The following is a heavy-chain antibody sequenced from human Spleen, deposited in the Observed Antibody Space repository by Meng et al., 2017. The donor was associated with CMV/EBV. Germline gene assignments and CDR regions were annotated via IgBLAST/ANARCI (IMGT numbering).Heavy chain of an antibody. D-gene: IGHD4-23*01. CDR1: GFTFSSYD. CDR3: AKAYSGQLVWGKWFDS. J-gene: IGHJ5*01. CDR2: IGTAGDT. Sequence: GGSLRLSCAACGFTFSSYDMHWVRQATGKGLEWVSAIGTAGDTYYPGSVKGPFTISRENAKNSLYLQMNSLRAGDTATYNCAKAYSGQLVWGKWFDSWGQGTLVTVSS. V-gene: IGHV3-13*03.